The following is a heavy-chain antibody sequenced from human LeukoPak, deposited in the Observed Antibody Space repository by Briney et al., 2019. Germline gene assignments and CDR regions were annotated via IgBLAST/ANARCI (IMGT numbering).Heavy chain of an antibody. Sequence: GGSLRLSCAASGFTFSSYSMNWVRQAPGKGLEWVSSISSSSSYIYYADSVKGRFTISRDNAKNSLYLQMNSLRADDTAVYYCAREYSSGWAHVTGYDYWGQGTLVTVSS. D-gene: IGHD6-19*01. CDR2: ISSSSSYI. J-gene: IGHJ4*02. CDR3: AREYSSGWAHVTGYDY. CDR1: GFTFSSYS. V-gene: IGHV3-21*04.